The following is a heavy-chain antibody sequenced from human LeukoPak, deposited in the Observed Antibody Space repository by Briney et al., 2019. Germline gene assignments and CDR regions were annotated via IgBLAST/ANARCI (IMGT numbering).Heavy chain of an antibody. CDR2: IKQDGSEK. D-gene: IGHD3-10*01. J-gene: IGHJ6*02. CDR1: GFTFSSYW. CDR3: ARYDSIVVRGVIITAYGMDV. V-gene: IGHV3-7*01. Sequence: GGSLRLSCAASGFTFSSYWTSWVRQAPGKGLEWVANIKQDGSEKYYVDSVKGRFTISRDNAKNSLYLQMNSLRAEDTAVYHCARYDSIVVRGVIITAYGMDVWGQGTTVTVSS.